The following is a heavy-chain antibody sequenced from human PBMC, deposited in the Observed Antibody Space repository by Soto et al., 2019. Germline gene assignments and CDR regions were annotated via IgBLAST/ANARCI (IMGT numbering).Heavy chain of an antibody. Sequence: GASVKVSCKASGCTFTSYAMHWVRQAPGQRLEWMGWINAGNGNTKYSQKFQGRVTITRDTSASTAYMELSSLRSEDTAVYYCARGHAKSITFFGVVPIGGMYVWGQGTTVTVSS. J-gene: IGHJ6*02. D-gene: IGHD3-3*01. CDR2: INAGNGNT. CDR3: ARGHAKSITFFGVVPIGGMYV. V-gene: IGHV1-3*01. CDR1: GCTFTSYA.